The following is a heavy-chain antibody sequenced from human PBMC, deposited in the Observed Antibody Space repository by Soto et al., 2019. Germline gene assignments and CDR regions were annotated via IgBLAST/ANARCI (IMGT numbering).Heavy chain of an antibody. CDR1: GYTFTNYD. CDR3: AGGRFRRTWFDP. Sequence: QVQLVQSGAEVKKPGASVKVSCKASGYTFTNYDIHWVRQATGQGLEWMGWMNPDSGNTGQSKQXXGXXTMTRDTAISTAYMEMSSLRFGDTAVYYCAGGRFRRTWFDPWGQGTLVTVSS. J-gene: IGHJ5*02. V-gene: IGHV1-8*01. CDR2: MNPDSGNT. D-gene: IGHD3-16*01.